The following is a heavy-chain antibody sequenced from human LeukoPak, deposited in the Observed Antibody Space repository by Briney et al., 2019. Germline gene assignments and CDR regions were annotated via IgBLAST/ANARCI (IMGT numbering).Heavy chain of an antibody. D-gene: IGHD3-22*01. J-gene: IGHJ4*02. Sequence: GGSLRLSCEASGFTFNSYEMNWVRQAPGKGLEWVSYIGSSGSAIHYADSVKGRFTISRDNAKNSLYLQMNSLRVEDTAVYYCARMTYYYDSSGYSHFDYWGQGTLVTVSS. V-gene: IGHV3-48*03. CDR3: ARMTYYYDSSGYSHFDY. CDR2: IGSSGSAI. CDR1: GFTFNSYE.